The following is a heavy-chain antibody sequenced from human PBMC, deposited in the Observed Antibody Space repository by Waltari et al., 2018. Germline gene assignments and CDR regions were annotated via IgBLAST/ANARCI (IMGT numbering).Heavy chain of an antibody. CDR1: GGSISSSSYY. V-gene: IGHV4-39*01. CDR3: ARPRGYSSGWLIFDY. Sequence: QLQLQESGPGLVKPSETLSLTCTVSGGSISSSSYYWGWIRQPPGKGLEWIGSIYYSGSTDYNPSLKSRVTISVDTSKNQFSLKLSSVTAADTAVYYCARPRGYSSGWLIFDYWGQGTLVTVSS. J-gene: IGHJ4*02. D-gene: IGHD6-19*01. CDR2: IYYSGST.